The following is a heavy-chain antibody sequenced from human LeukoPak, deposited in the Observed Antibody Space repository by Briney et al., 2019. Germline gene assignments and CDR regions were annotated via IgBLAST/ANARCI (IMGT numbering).Heavy chain of an antibody. CDR2: IIPIFGTA. Sequence: GASVKVSCKASGGTFSSYAISWVRQAPGRGLEWMGGIIPIFGTANYAQKFQGRVTITTDESTSTAYMELSSLRSEDTAVYYCARVPAARPHYYYYYYMDVWGKGTTVTVSS. D-gene: IGHD6-6*01. CDR1: GGTFSSYA. V-gene: IGHV1-69*05. J-gene: IGHJ6*03. CDR3: ARVPAARPHYYYYYYMDV.